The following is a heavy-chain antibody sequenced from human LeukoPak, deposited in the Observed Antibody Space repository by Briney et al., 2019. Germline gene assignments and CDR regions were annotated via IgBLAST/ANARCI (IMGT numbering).Heavy chain of an antibody. V-gene: IGHV3-30*18. D-gene: IGHD3-10*01. CDR2: ISYDGSNK. CDR1: GFTFSSYG. CDR3: AKDRTYYYGSGRFDY. J-gene: IGHJ4*02. Sequence: GGSLRLSCAASGFTFSSYGMHWVRQAPGKGLEWVAVISYDGSNKYYADSVKGRFTISRDNSKNTLYLQMNSLRAEDTAVYYCAKDRTYYYGSGRFDYWGQGTLVTVSS.